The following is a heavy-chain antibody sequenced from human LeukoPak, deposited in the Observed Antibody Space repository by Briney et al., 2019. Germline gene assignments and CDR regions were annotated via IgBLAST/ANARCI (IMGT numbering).Heavy chain of an antibody. V-gene: IGHV4-39*01. CDR1: GGSISSSSYY. CDR3: ASHLIVAAGFVIDY. J-gene: IGHJ4*02. Sequence: SETLSLSCTVSGGSISSSSYYWGWIRQPPGKGLEWIGSTYYSGNTYYNSSLKSRVTISVDTSKNQFSLKLSSVTAADTAVYYCASHLIVAAGFVIDYWGQGTLVTVSS. CDR2: TYYSGNT. D-gene: IGHD6-13*01.